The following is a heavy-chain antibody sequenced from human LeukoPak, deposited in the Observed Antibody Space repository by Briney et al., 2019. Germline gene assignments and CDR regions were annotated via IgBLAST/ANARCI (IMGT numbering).Heavy chain of an antibody. D-gene: IGHD6-13*01. CDR1: GFTFSSHA. V-gene: IGHV3-23*01. CDR3: TRDPASRDIAAGIVIDY. Sequence: GGSLRLSCAASGFTFSSHAMSWVRQAPGKGLEWVSSISETGGSTYYADSVKGRLTISRDNSKNTLYLQLNSLRAEDTALYYCTRDPASRDIAAGIVIDYWGQGTLVTVSS. CDR2: ISETGGST. J-gene: IGHJ4*02.